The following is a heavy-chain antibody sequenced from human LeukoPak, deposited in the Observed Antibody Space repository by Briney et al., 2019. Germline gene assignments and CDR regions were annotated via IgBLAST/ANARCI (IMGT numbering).Heavy chain of an antibody. Sequence: HGESLKISCKGSGYSFTNYWIGWVRQMPGKGLEWMGIIYPGDSDTRYSPSFQGQVTISADKSISTANLQWSSLKASDTAMYYCARLASNWFDPWGQGTLVTVSS. CDR3: ARLASNWFDP. J-gene: IGHJ5*02. V-gene: IGHV5-51*01. CDR1: GYSFTNYW. CDR2: IYPGDSDT.